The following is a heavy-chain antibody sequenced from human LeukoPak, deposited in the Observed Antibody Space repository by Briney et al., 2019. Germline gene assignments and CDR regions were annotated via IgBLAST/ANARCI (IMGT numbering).Heavy chain of an antibody. CDR3: ANFLVGTTTGYYYGMDV. J-gene: IGHJ6*02. V-gene: IGHV1-46*01. D-gene: IGHD1-26*01. CDR1: GYTLTSHY. CDR2: INPSGGNT. Sequence: ASVKVSCKASGYTLTSHYMHWVRQAPGQGLEWMGIINPSGGNTSYAQKFQGRVTMTRDTSTSTVYMELSGLRSEDTAMYYCANFLVGTTTGYYYGMDVWGQGTTVTISS.